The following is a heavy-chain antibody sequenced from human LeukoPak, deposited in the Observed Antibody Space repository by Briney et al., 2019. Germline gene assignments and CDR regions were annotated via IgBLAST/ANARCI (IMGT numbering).Heavy chain of an antibody. CDR3: AKVTYGSGTYGAFDL. Sequence: GGTLRLSCAASGFTFSSHGMSWVRQAPGKGLEWVSTISGSGDYTYYADSVKGRFTISRDNSKNTLYLQMNSLRAEDTAIYYCAKVTYGSGTYGAFDLWGQGTLVTVSS. J-gene: IGHJ4*02. V-gene: IGHV3-23*01. D-gene: IGHD3-10*01. CDR1: GFTFSSHG. CDR2: ISGSGDYT.